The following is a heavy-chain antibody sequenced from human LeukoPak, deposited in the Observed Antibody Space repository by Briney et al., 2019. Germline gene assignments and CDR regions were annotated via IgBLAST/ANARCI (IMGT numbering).Heavy chain of an antibody. CDR1: GYTFTSYG. CDR2: ISAYNGNT. J-gene: IGHJ5*02. CDR3: ARAPMVRGVIAWFDP. V-gene: IGHV1-18*01. D-gene: IGHD3-10*01. Sequence: ASVKVSCKASGYTFTSYGISWVRQAPGQGLEWMGWISAYNGNTKYAQKLQGRVTMTTDTSTSTAYMELRSLRSDDTAVYYCARAPMVRGVIAWFDPWGQGTLVTVSS.